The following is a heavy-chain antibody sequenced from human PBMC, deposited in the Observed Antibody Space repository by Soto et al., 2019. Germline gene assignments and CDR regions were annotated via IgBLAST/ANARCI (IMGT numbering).Heavy chain of an antibody. CDR1: GGSFSGYY. D-gene: IGHD3-16*02. J-gene: IGHJ1*01. Sequence: QVQLQQWGAGLLKPSETLSLTCAVYGGSFSGYYWSWIRQPPGKGLEWIGEINHSGRTNYNPSLNRRVTISVDTSKNQFSLKLSSVTAEDTAVYYCARGSTYDYSWGSYRYKSHYFQHWGQGTLVTVSS. CDR3: ARGSTYDYSWGSYRYKSHYFQH. V-gene: IGHV4-34*01. CDR2: INHSGRT.